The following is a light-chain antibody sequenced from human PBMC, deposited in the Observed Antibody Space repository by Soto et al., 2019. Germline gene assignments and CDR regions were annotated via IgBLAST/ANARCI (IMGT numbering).Light chain of an antibody. CDR3: SSYTSSGTVV. CDR2: EVS. V-gene: IGLV2-14*01. CDR1: SSDVGDYNY. J-gene: IGLJ2*01. Sequence: QSALTQPASVSGSPRQSITISCTGTSSDVGDYNYVSWYQQHPDKAPKLMIYEVSNRPSGVSSRFSGSKSGNTASLTISGLQAEDEADYYCSSYTSSGTVVFGGGTKLTVL.